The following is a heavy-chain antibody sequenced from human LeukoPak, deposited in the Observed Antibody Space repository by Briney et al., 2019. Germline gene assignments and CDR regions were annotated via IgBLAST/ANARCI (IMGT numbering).Heavy chain of an antibody. D-gene: IGHD2-2*02. CDR2: ISGIGGST. V-gene: IGHV3-23*01. CDR3: AKSVRLVVVPAAIHIRPFDY. CDR1: GFTFSSYA. J-gene: IGHJ4*02. Sequence: GGSLRLSCAASGFTFSSYAMSWVRQAPGKGLECVSAISGIGGSTYYADSVKGRFTISRDNSKNTLYLQMNSLRAEDTAVYYCAKSVRLVVVPAAIHIRPFDYWGQGTLVTVSS.